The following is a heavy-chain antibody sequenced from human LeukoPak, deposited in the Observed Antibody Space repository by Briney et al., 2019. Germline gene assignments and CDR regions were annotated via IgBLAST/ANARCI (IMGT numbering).Heavy chain of an antibody. D-gene: IGHD3-9*01. J-gene: IGHJ4*02. Sequence: GGSLRLSCAASGFTFSSYSMNWVRQAPGKGLEWVSSISSSSSYIYYADSVKGRFTISRDNAENSLYLQMNSLRAEDTAVYYCAKDSAAYYDILTGYSGANDYWGQGTLVTVSS. CDR1: GFTFSSYS. CDR2: ISSSSSYI. CDR3: AKDSAAYYDILTGYSGANDY. V-gene: IGHV3-21*01.